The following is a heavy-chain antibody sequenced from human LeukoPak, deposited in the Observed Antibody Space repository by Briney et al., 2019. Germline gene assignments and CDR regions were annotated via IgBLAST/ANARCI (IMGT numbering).Heavy chain of an antibody. CDR1: GYTFTGYY. D-gene: IGHD6-13*01. Sequence: ASVKVSCKASGYTFTGYYMHWVRQAPGQGLEWMGWINPNSGGTNYAQKFQGRVTMTRDTSISTAYMELSRLRSDDTAVYYCARDAAELDAAGTEKYYYYYYMDVWGKGTTVTVSS. V-gene: IGHV1-2*02. J-gene: IGHJ6*03. CDR3: ARDAAELDAAGTEKYYYYYYMDV. CDR2: INPNSGGT.